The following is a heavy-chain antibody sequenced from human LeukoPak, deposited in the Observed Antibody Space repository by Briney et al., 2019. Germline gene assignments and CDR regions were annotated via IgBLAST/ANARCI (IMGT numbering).Heavy chain of an antibody. CDR3: TRYNNDHFDY. V-gene: IGHV3-33*01. J-gene: IGHJ4*02. CDR2: IAYDGSRA. D-gene: IGHD1-14*01. Sequence: GGSLRLSCAGSGFTFGGYGMHWFRQTPGKWLEWVAVIAYDGSRAFYADSVKGRFTISRDNSKNTMSVQMDDLRAEDTAVYYCTRYNNDHFDYWGQGTLVTVSS. CDR1: GFTFGGYG.